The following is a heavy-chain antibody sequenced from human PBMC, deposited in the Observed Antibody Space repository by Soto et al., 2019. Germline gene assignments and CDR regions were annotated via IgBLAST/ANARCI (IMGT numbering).Heavy chain of an antibody. CDR3: ARRAWDSYYAIDV. V-gene: IGHV3-30*09. Sequence: VQLVESGGGEVQPGRSLRLSCAASGFTYTDFALHWVRQAPGKGLEWVAIISYDGSDKYYADSVKGRSAISRDNPKTTLYLEMNSLRPEDTAVYFCARRAWDSYYAIDVWGQGTTVTVFS. CDR2: ISYDGSDK. J-gene: IGHJ6*02. D-gene: IGHD3-22*01. CDR1: GFTYTDFA.